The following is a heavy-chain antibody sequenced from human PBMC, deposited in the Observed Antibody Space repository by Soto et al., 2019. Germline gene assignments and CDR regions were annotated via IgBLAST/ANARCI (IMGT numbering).Heavy chain of an antibody. Sequence: GGSLRLSCAASGFTFSSYGMHWVRQAPGKGLEWVAVISYDGSNKYYADSVKGRFTISRTNSKNTLYLQMNSLRAEDTAVYYCAKGMYSSGYYYVGYYYYYYGMDVWGQGTTVTVSS. CDR3: AKGMYSSGYYYVGYYYYYYGMDV. CDR2: ISYDGSNK. CDR1: GFTFSSYG. D-gene: IGHD3-22*01. V-gene: IGHV3-30*18. J-gene: IGHJ6*02.